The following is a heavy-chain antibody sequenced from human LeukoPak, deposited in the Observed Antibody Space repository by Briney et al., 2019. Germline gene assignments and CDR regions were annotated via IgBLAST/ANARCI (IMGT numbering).Heavy chain of an antibody. CDR3: AGADRHDYGEDY. D-gene: IGHD4-17*01. J-gene: IGHJ4*02. Sequence: SETLSLTCAVYGGSFSGYYWSWIRQPPGKGLEWIGSIYYSGSTYYNRSLKSRVTISVDTSKNQFSLKLTSVTAADTAFYYCAGADRHDYGEDYWGQGTLVTVSS. CDR1: GGSFSGYY. CDR2: IYYSGST. V-gene: IGHV4-34*01.